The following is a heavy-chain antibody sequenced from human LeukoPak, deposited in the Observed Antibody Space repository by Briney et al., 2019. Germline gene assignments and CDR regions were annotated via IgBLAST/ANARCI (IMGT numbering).Heavy chain of an antibody. CDR3: ARGGGVPTVTTVEIDY. D-gene: IGHD4-17*01. CDR1: GYTFTSYA. V-gene: IGHV7-4-1*02. CDR2: INTNTGNP. Sequence: GASVKVSCKASGYTFTSYAMNWVRQAPGQGLEWMGWINTNTGNPTYAQGFTGRFVFSLDTSVSTAYLQISSLEAEDTAVYYCARGGGVPTVTTVEIDYWGQGTLVTVSS. J-gene: IGHJ4*02.